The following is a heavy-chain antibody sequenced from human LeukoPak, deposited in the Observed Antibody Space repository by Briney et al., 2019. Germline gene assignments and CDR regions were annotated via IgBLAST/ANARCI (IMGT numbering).Heavy chain of an antibody. CDR2: ISSSSSYI. CDR1: GFTLIGYA. V-gene: IGHV3-21*01. Sequence: GGPLRLSCAASGFTLIGYARNGVAQAPGKGLDGVSSISSSSSYIYYADSVKGRFTISRDNAKNSLYLQMNSLRAEDTAVYYCAREGGVRGMDVWGQGTTVTVSS. CDR3: AREGGVRGMDV. J-gene: IGHJ6*02. D-gene: IGHD3-10*01.